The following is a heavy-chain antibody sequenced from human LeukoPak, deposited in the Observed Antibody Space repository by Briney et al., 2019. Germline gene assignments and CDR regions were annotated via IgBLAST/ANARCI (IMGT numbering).Heavy chain of an antibody. CDR2: INHSGST. Sequence: SETLSPTCAVYGGSFSGYYWSWIRQPPGKGLEWIGEINHSGSTNYNPSLKSRVTISVDTSKNQFSLKLSSVTAADTAIYYCAREEYCGADCYSGFDHWGQGTLVTVSS. V-gene: IGHV4-34*01. CDR3: AREEYCGADCYSGFDH. J-gene: IGHJ5*02. D-gene: IGHD2-21*02. CDR1: GGSFSGYY.